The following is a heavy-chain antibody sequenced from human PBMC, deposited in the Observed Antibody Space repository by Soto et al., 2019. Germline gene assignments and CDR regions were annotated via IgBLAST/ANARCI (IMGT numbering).Heavy chain of an antibody. J-gene: IGHJ6*03. CDR2: ISYDGSNK. Sequence: PGGSLRLSCAASGFTFSSYGMHWVRQAPGKGLEWVAVISYDGSNKYYADSVKGRFTISRDNSKNTLYLQMNSLRAEDTAVYYCAKDRFASLYYYMDVWGKGTTVTVSS. D-gene: IGHD2-21*01. V-gene: IGHV3-30*18. CDR1: GFTFSSYG. CDR3: AKDRFASLYYYMDV.